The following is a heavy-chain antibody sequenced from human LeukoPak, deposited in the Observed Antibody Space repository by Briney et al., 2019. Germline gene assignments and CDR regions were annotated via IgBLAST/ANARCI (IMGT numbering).Heavy chain of an antibody. CDR3: ARSEVALFGVAPNWFDP. J-gene: IGHJ5*02. Sequence: SETLSLTCTVSGDSISSGDYSWNWIRQHPGKGLEWIGYIHHSGNTFYNPSLESRVTISVATPQNIFSLKLYSVIAADAAVYYCARSEVALFGVAPNWFDPWGQGTLVTVSS. V-gene: IGHV4-31*03. D-gene: IGHD3-3*01. CDR1: GDSISSGDYS. CDR2: IHHSGNT.